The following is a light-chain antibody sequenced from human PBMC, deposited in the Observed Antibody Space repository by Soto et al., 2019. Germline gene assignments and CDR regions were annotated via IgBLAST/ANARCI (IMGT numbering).Light chain of an antibody. Sequence: DIVMTQSPDSLAVSLGERATINCKSSQSVSYNSNSKNQLAWYQQKPGQPPKLLIYWASTREVGVPDRFSGSGSGTDFSLTISSLQAEDVAVYYCHQYYATPYTFGQGTKLEIK. CDR3: HQYYATPYT. V-gene: IGKV4-1*01. CDR2: WAS. CDR1: QSVSYNSNSKNQ. J-gene: IGKJ2*01.